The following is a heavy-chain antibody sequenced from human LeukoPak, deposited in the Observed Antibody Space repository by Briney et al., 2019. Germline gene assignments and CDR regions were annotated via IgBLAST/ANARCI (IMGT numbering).Heavy chain of an antibody. Sequence: SETLSLTCAVYGGSFSGYYWSWIRQPPGKGLEWIGEINHSGSTNYDPSLKSRVTISVDTSKNQFSLKLSSVTAADTAVYYCARDSITIFGVVPERGRFDPWGQGTLVTVSS. CDR2: INHSGST. CDR1: GGSFSGYY. J-gene: IGHJ5*02. D-gene: IGHD3-3*01. CDR3: ARDSITIFGVVPERGRFDP. V-gene: IGHV4-34*01.